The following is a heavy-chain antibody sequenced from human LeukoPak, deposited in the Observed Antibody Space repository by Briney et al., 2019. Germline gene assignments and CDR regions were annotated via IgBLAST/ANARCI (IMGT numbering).Heavy chain of an antibody. CDR3: ASPPNYDSSGYPSGLDAFDI. J-gene: IGHJ3*02. V-gene: IGHV1-69*05. CDR2: TIPIFGTA. CDR1: GGTFSSYA. Sequence: SVKVSCKASGGTFSSYAISWVRQAPGQGLEWMGRTIPIFGTANYAQKFQGRVTITTDESTSTAYMELSSLRSEDTAVYYCASPPNYDSSGYPSGLDAFDIWGQGTMVTVSS. D-gene: IGHD3-22*01.